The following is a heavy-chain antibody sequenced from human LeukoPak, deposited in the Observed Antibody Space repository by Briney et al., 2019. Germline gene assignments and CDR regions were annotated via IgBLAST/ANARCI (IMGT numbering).Heavy chain of an antibody. J-gene: IGHJ5*02. CDR1: GGSISSDRYY. V-gene: IGHV4-61*02. Sequence: SQTLSLTCTVSGGSISSDRYYWSWIRQPAGKELEWIGRIHISATTNYNPSLKRRVTISVDTSKNQFSLKLSSVTAADTAVYYCARALSSFWFDPWGQGTLVTVSS. D-gene: IGHD2-2*01. CDR3: ARALSSFWFDP. CDR2: IHISATT.